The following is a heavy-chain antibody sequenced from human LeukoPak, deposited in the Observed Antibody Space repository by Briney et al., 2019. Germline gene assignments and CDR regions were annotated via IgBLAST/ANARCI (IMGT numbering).Heavy chain of an antibody. CDR2: VSSDETVT. Sequence: PGGSLRLSCAASGFTFSRNSMTWVRQAPGKGLEWVSSVSSDETVTYYADSVKGRFAISRDNSKNTVYLQMNSLRAEDTAVYYCAIGVNSGWYFDSWGQGTTVTVSS. V-gene: IGHV3-23*01. CDR1: GFTFSRNS. J-gene: IGHJ4*02. CDR3: AIGVNSGWYFDS. D-gene: IGHD6-25*01.